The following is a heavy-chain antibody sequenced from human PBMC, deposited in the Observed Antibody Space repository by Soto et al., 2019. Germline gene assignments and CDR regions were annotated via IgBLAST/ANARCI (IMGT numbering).Heavy chain of an antibody. J-gene: IGHJ4*02. Sequence: ASVKVSCKASGYPFSSIGISWVRRAPGQGLEWMGWISPYNRNTYYAQRLQGRVTMTTDTSTSTAYMELRSLRSDDTAVYFCARDLDGSGNYYTDYWGQGTLVTVSS. D-gene: IGHD3-10*01. CDR2: ISPYNRNT. CDR1: GYPFSSIG. V-gene: IGHV1-18*01. CDR3: ARDLDGSGNYYTDY.